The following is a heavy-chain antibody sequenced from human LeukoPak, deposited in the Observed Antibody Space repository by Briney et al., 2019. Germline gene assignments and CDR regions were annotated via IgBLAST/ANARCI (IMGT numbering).Heavy chain of an antibody. V-gene: IGHV1-2*02. Sequence: ASVKVSCKASGYTFTGYYMHWVRQAPGQGLEWMGWINPNSGGTNYAQKFQGRVTMTRDTSISTAYMELSRLRSDDTAVYYCARDLVYNWKSDYWGQGTLVTVSS. CDR2: INPNSGGT. CDR1: GYTFTGYY. D-gene: IGHD1-20*01. CDR3: ARDLVYNWKSDY. J-gene: IGHJ4*02.